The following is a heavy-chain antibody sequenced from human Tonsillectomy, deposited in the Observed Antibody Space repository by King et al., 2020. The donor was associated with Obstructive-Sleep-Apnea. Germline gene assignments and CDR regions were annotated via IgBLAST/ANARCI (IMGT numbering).Heavy chain of an antibody. V-gene: IGHV3-7*01. CDR3: TSDRGGAY. CDR2: IKQDGSEK. D-gene: IGHD3-10*01. CDR1: GFIFSNSY. Sequence: VQLVESGGALVPPGGSLRLSCAASGFIFSNSYMAWVRQAPGKGLGWGANIKQDGSEKNYVDSVRGRFTISRDNAENSLSLQMSSLTVEDTAVYYCTSDRGGAYWGQGTLVIVSS. J-gene: IGHJ4*02.